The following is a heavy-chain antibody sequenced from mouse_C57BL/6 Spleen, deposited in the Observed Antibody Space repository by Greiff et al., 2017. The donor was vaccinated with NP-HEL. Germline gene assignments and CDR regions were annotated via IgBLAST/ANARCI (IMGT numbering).Heavy chain of an antibody. CDR1: GYTFTDYN. V-gene: IGHV1-18*01. D-gene: IGHD2-14*01. CDR2: INPNNGGT. J-gene: IGHJ4*01. Sequence: EVQLQQSGPELVKPGASVKIPCKASGYTFTDYNMDWVKQSHGKSLEWIGDINPNNGGTIYNQKFKGKATLTVDKSSSTAYMELRSLTSEDTAVYYCARKIGMGNTFLYAMDYWGQGTSVTVSS. CDR3: ARKIGMGNTFLYAMDY.